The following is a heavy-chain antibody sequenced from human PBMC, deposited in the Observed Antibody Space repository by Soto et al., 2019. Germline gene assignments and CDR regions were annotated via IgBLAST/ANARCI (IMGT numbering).Heavy chain of an antibody. CDR2: ISGSGGST. D-gene: IGHD2-2*02. J-gene: IGHJ6*02. Sequence: PGGSLRLSCAASGFTFSSYAMSWVRQAPGKGLEWVSAISGSGGSTYYAVSVKGRFTISRDNSKNTLYLQMNSLRAEDTAVYYFATCTSCYTKSYYYGMDVWGQGTTVTVSS. CDR1: GFTFSSYA. CDR3: ATCTSCYTKSYYYGMDV. V-gene: IGHV3-23*01.